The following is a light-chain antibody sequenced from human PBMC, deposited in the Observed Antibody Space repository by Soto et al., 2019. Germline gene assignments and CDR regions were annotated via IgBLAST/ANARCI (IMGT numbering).Light chain of an antibody. CDR1: SSDVGGYNY. CDR2: EVS. CDR3: SSYTSSSTRV. J-gene: IGLJ1*01. Sequence: SVLAQPASVSGSPGQSITISCTGTSSDVGGYNYVSWYQQHPGKAPKLMIYEVSNRPSGVSNRFSGSKSGNTASLTISGLQAEDEADYYCSSYTSSSTRVFGPATKVTVL. V-gene: IGLV2-14*01.